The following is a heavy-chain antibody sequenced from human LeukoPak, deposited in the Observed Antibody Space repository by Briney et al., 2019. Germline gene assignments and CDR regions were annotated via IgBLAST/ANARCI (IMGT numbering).Heavy chain of an antibody. V-gene: IGHV3-23*01. D-gene: IGHD2-21*01. CDR1: GFTFNNYA. CDR2: ISGSGGRT. J-gene: IGHJ4*02. Sequence: GGSLRLSCAASGFTFNNYAMRWVRQAPEKGLEWVSSISGSGGRTYYADSVKGRFTISRDNSKNTLDLQMNSLRAEDTALYFCARKGCSGDCSSASDYWDQGTLVTVSS. CDR3: ARKGCSGDCSSASDY.